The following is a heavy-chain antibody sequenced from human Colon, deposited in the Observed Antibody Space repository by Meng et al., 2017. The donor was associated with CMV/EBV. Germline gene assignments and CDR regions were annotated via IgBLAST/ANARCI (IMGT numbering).Heavy chain of an antibody. CDR2: SYYSGST. CDR1: GGSITQNY. D-gene: IGHD3-10*01. Sequence: SETLSLTCAVSGGSITQNYWSWIRQAPGKGLEWIGYSYYSGSTNYNPSLKSRVTISVDTSKNQFSLRLTSVTAADTAVYYCARAARDRIHYYGSGSYFASWGQG. V-gene: IGHV4-59*01. CDR3: ARAARDRIHYYGSGSYFAS. J-gene: IGHJ4*02.